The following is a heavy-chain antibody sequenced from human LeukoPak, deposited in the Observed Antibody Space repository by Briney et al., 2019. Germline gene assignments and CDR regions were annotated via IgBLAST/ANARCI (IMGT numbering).Heavy chain of an antibody. CDR2: IKQDGSDK. D-gene: IGHD7-27*01. J-gene: IGHJ4*02. CDR3: TRENWGPDY. CDR1: GFTFNKYW. V-gene: IGHV3-7*01. Sequence: PGWSLRLSCAASGFTFNKYWMTLVRQAPGTGLEWLANIKQDGSDKHYVNSVKGRFTISRDNAKNSVYLQLNSLRDEDTAIYYCTRENWGPDYWGQGTLVTVSS.